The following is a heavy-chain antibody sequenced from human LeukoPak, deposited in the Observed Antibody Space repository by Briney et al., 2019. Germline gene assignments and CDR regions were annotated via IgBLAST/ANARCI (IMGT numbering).Heavy chain of an antibody. V-gene: IGHV4-38-2*02. CDR1: GYSISSGYS. Sequence: SETLSLTCTVSGYSISSGYSWGWIRQPPGKGLEWIGSIYHSGSTNYNPSLKSRVTMSVDTSKNHFSLILTSVTAADTAVYFCAREYSGFESDYFYYYMDVWGKGTTVTVSS. J-gene: IGHJ6*03. D-gene: IGHD5-12*01. CDR3: AREYSGFESDYFYYYMDV. CDR2: IYHSGST.